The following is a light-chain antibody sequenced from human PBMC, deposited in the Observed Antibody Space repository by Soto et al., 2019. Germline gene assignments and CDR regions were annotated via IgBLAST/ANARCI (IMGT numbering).Light chain of an antibody. CDR1: QGISIF. J-gene: IGKJ1*01. V-gene: IGKV1-39*01. CDR2: DTS. Sequence: IQLTQFQSALYASFGVSVTITCRATQGISIFLAWYRQKSGKAPELLIYDTSTLVSGVPPRFTGSGSGTDFTLTITSLQPEDSATYYCQQSYNTPQTFGQGTKVDI. CDR3: QQSYNTPQT.